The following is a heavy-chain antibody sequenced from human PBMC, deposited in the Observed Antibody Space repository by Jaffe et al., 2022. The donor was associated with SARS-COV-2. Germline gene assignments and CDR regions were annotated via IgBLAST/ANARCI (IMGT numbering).Heavy chain of an antibody. V-gene: IGHV3-23*04. CDR1: GFTFSTSA. D-gene: IGHD3-22*01. CDR2: ISGSGAGT. CDR3: AKTDVTNYDSSSYYYLPSAYFDY. Sequence: EVQLVESGGGLVQPGGSLRLSCAASGFTFSTSAMNWVRQAPGKGLEWVSSISGSGAGTYYADSVKGRFTISRDNSKNTLYLQMNSLRAEDTALYYCAKTDVTNYDSSSYYYLPSAYFDYWGQGTLVTVSS. J-gene: IGHJ4*02.